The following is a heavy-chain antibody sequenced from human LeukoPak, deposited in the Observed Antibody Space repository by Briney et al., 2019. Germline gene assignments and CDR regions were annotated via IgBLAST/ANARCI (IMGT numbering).Heavy chain of an antibody. CDR2: INPSGRTI. V-gene: IGHV3-11*01. Sequence: GGALRLSCEGSGFTFSGYYMSWIRQAPGKGLEWGSYINPSGRTIYYADSVKGRFTISRDNAKKSLDLQMYSLKAEDTAVYYCARVRGSGFCSGSSCANAPGYYYYMDVWGKGTTVTVSS. CDR3: ARVRGSGFCSGSSCANAPGYYYYMDV. J-gene: IGHJ6*03. CDR1: GFTFSGYY. D-gene: IGHD2-2*01.